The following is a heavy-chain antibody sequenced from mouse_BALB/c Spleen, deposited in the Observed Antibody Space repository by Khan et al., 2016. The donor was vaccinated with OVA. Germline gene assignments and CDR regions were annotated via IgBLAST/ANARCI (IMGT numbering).Heavy chain of an antibody. CDR2: ISSGGFT. Sequence: VQLKESGGGLVKPGGSLKLSCAASGFTFSSYAMSWVRQTPETRLEWVASISSGGFTYYPDSVKGRFTISRDNARDILYLQMSSLRSENTAIYCCTEGIFLYYFDYWGQGTTLTVSS. CDR3: TEGIFLYYFDY. D-gene: IGHD3-3*01. J-gene: IGHJ2*01. CDR1: GFTFSSYA. V-gene: IGHV5-6-5*01.